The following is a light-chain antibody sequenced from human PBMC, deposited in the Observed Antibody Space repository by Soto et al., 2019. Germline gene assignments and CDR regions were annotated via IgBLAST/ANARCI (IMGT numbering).Light chain of an antibody. CDR1: SSNIRINY. Sequence: QSVLTQPPSASGTPGQRVTISCSGSSSNIRINYVYWYQQFPGTAPKLLIYKNNQRPSGVPDRFSGSKSGTSASLAISGLRSEDEADYYCAAWDDSLNGPMFGGATNLTVL. CDR2: KNN. V-gene: IGLV1-47*01. J-gene: IGLJ3*02. CDR3: AAWDDSLNGPM.